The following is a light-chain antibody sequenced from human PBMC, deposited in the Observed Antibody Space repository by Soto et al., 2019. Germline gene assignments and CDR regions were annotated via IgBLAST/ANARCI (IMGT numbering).Light chain of an antibody. CDR2: GAS. V-gene: IGKV3-20*01. Sequence: EIVLTQSPGTLSLSPGERATLSCRASQSVSQNFLAWYQQKPGQAPRLLINGASSRATGIPDMFSGSWSGTDFSLTIDRLEPEDFAVYFCQQYGRSPPTFGGGTKVAIK. CDR3: QQYGRSPPT. J-gene: IGKJ4*01. CDR1: QSVSQNF.